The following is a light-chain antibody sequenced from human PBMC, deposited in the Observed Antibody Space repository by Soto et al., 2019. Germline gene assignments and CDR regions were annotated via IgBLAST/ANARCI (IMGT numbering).Light chain of an antibody. Sequence: EVVLTQSPDTLSLFPGERATLSCRASQRVSSSYFAWYRQKPGQPPSLLIYGPSNRATGVPDRFSGSGSGTDFTLTISRLEPEDFAVYYCQQYGSSPPGFTFGLGTTVEIK. V-gene: IGKV3-20*01. J-gene: IGKJ3*01. CDR3: QQYGSSPPGFT. CDR1: QRVSSSY. CDR2: GPS.